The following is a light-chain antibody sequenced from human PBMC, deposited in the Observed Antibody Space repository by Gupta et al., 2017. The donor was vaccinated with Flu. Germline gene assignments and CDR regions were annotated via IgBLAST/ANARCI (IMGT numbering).Light chain of an antibody. V-gene: IGKV1-39*01. J-gene: IGKJ2*03. CDR2: AAS. Sequence: DIQMTQSPSSLSASVGDRVTITCRASQSISSYLNWYQQKPGKAPKLLIYAASSLQSGVPSRFSGSGSGTDFTLTISSRQPEDFANYYCQQRDSTPPSFGQGTKVEIK. CDR1: QSISSY. CDR3: QQRDSTPPS.